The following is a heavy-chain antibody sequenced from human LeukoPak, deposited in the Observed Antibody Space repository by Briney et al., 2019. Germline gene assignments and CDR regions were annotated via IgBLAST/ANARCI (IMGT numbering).Heavy chain of an antibody. J-gene: IGHJ5*02. CDR3: ARTYYYDSSGSPRWFDP. D-gene: IGHD3-22*01. CDR2: INHSGST. CDR1: GGSFSGYY. Sequence: SETLSLTCAVYGGSFSGYYWSWIRQPPGKGLEWIGEINHSGSTNYNPSLKSRVTISVDTSKNQFSLKLSSVTAADTAVYYCARTYYYDSSGSPRWFDPWGQGTLVTVSS. V-gene: IGHV4-34*01.